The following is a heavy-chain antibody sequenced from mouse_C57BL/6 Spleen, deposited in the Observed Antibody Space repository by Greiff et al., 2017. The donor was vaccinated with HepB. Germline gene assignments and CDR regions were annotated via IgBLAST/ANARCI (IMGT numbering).Heavy chain of an antibody. CDR1: GYTFTSYG. CDR2: IYPRSGNT. CDR3: ARVDSSGSAWFAY. Sequence: QVQLQQSGAELARPGASVKLSCKASGYTFTSYGISWVKQRTGQGLEWIGEIYPRSGNTYYNEKFKGKAPLTADKSSSTAYMELRSLTSEDSAVYFCARVDSSGSAWFAYWGQGTLVTVSA. D-gene: IGHD3-2*02. V-gene: IGHV1-81*01. J-gene: IGHJ3*01.